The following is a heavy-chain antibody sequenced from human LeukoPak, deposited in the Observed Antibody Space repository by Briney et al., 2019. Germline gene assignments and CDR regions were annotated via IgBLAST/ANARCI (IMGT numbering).Heavy chain of an antibody. CDR1: GDSISNYY. J-gene: IGHJ6*03. V-gene: IGHV4-4*07. CDR2: MYTSGAT. D-gene: IGHD2-2*01. Sequence: TSETLSLTCTVSGDSISNYYWSCVRQPAGKGLEWIVHMYTSGATNYNPSLQSRATMSSDTSKNHLYMTLSSVTAADRAVYSGAREGPAASTFFYYFMDVWGKGTTVTVSS. CDR3: AREGPAASTFFYYFMDV.